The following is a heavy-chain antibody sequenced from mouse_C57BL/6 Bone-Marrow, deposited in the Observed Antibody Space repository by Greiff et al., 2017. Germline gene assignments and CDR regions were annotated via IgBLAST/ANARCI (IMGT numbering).Heavy chain of an antibody. Sequence: QVQLQQPGAELVRPGTSVKLSCKASGYTFTSYWMHWVKQRPGQGLEWIGVIDPSDSYTNTNQKFKGKATLTLDTSSSTAYMQLSILTSEDSAVYYCARGLLGSWFAYWGQGTLVTVSA. CDR3: ARGLLGSWFAY. CDR2: IDPSDSYT. V-gene: IGHV1-59*01. CDR1: GYTFTSYW. D-gene: IGHD2-3*01. J-gene: IGHJ3*01.